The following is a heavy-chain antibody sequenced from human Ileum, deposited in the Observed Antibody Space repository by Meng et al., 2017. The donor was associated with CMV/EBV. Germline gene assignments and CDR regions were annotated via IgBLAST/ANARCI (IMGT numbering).Heavy chain of an antibody. V-gene: IGHV3-30*02. J-gene: IGHJ4*02. D-gene: IGHD4-17*01. CDR1: GFAFGNYD. CDR3: AKDYGASFFDY. CDR2: IRDDGSKE. Sequence: GESLKISCAASGFAFGNYDMHWVRQAPGKGLEWVTFIRDDGSKEHYADSVKGRFTIYRDNSKSTLFLQMDSLRPEDTAVYYCAKDYGASFFDYWGQGTLVTVSS.